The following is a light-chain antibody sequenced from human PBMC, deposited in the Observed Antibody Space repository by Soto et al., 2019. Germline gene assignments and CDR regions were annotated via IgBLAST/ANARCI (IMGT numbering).Light chain of an antibody. J-gene: IGKJ5*01. Sequence: AIRMTQSPSSLSASTGDRVTITWRASQGISSYLAWYQQKPGKAPKLLIYAASTLLSGVPTRFSGSGSGTDYTLTISCLQSEYVATNFCTQYYSYLCTFGQGIRLEIK. CDR3: TQYYSYLCT. CDR1: QGISSY. V-gene: IGKV1-8*01. CDR2: AAS.